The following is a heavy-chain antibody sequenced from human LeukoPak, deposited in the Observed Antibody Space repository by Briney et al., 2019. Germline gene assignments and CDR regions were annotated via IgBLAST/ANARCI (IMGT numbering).Heavy chain of an antibody. CDR2: INHSGST. J-gene: IGHJ3*02. CDR1: GGSFSGYY. Sequence: PSETLSLTCAVYGGSFSGYYWSWIRQPPGKGLEWIGEINHSGSTYYNPSLKSRVTISVDTSKNQFSLKLSSVTAADTAVYYCARIRSYAFDIWGQGTMVTVSS. V-gene: IGHV4-34*01. D-gene: IGHD4-17*01. CDR3: ARIRSYAFDI.